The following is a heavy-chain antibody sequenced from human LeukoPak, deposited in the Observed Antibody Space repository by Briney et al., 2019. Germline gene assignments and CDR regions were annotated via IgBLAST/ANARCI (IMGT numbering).Heavy chain of an antibody. J-gene: IGHJ5*02. Sequence: PGGSLRLSCAASGFTFSSYWMSWVRQAPGKGLEWVANIKQDGSEKYYVDSVKGRFTISRDNAKSSLYLQMNSLRAEDTAVYYCARISRGLRGWFDPWGQGTLVTVSS. V-gene: IGHV3-7*01. D-gene: IGHD3-3*01. CDR2: IKQDGSEK. CDR1: GFTFSSYW. CDR3: ARISRGLRGWFDP.